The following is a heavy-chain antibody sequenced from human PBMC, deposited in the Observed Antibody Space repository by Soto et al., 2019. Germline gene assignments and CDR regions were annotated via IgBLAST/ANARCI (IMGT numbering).Heavy chain of an antibody. V-gene: IGHV1-2*02. CDR1: GYTFNDYY. D-gene: IGHD3-10*01. Sequence: GASVKVSCKASGYTFNDYYIHWVRQAPGQGLEWMGWIDPKNGGTVSAQKFQGRLTMTRDTSISTVYMDLSGLTSDDTALYYCGRDDYGIFPYWGQGSRVTVSS. CDR3: GRDDYGIFPY. J-gene: IGHJ4*02. CDR2: IDPKNGGT.